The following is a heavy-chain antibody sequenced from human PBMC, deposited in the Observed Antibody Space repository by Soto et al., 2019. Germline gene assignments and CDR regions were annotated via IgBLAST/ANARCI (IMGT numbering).Heavy chain of an antibody. CDR1: GFTFSNAW. V-gene: IGHV3-15*01. D-gene: IGHD2-15*01. CDR2: IKSKTDGGTT. CDR3: TTLFGLLDAFDI. J-gene: IGHJ3*02. Sequence: GSLRLAGSASGFTFSNAWMSWVRQAPGKGLEWVGRIKSKTDGGTTDYAAPVKGRFTISRDDSKNTLYLQMNSLKTEATAVSYCTTLFGLLDAFDIWGQGTMVTVSS.